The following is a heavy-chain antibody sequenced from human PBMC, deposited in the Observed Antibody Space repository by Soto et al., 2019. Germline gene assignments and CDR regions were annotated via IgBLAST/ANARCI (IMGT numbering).Heavy chain of an antibody. V-gene: IGHV3-9*01. CDR1: GFRFEQYV. CDR3: IKDAPNGSIDE. CDR2: VSPTGDTV. D-gene: IGHD3-10*01. Sequence: VQVVASGGGLVQPGRSVRLSCAVSGFRFEQYVMHWVRQAPGKGLECVSTVSPTGDTVAYADSVEGRFTVSRDNAKNSLYLQMNSLKGDDTAFYYCIKDAPNGSIDEWGQGTLVTVSS. J-gene: IGHJ4*02.